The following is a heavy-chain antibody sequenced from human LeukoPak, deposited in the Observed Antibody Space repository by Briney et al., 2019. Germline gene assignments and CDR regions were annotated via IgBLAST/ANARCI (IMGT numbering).Heavy chain of an antibody. V-gene: IGHV1-18*01. CDR2: ISAYNGNT. Sequence: ASVNLSCNASGATFTSYAISWVRHAPGQGLEWMGWISAYNGNTNYAQKLHGRVTMTTDTSTSTAYMELRSLRSDDTAVYYCARAGYCTNGVCYSYYYYYYMDVWGKGTTVTVSS. D-gene: IGHD2-8*01. J-gene: IGHJ6*03. CDR3: ARAGYCTNGVCYSYYYYYYMDV. CDR1: GATFTSYA.